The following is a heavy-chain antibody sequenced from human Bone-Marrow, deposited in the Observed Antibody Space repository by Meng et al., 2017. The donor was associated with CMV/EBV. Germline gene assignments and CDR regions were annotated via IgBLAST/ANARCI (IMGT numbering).Heavy chain of an antibody. CDR1: GYTFRNYG. V-gene: IGHV1-18*01. J-gene: IGHJ3*01. Sequence: ASVKVSCKTSGYTFRNYGISWVRQAPGQGLEWMGWISANNGNTRYAQNLQGRVTMTRDTSISTAYMELSRLRSDDTAVYYCANLYYYVATLWGQGTMVTVSS. CDR3: ANLYYYVATL. CDR2: ISANNGNT. D-gene: IGHD3-10*02.